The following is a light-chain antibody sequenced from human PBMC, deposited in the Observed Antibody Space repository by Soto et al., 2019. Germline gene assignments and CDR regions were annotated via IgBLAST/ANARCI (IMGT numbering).Light chain of an antibody. CDR2: AAS. V-gene: IGKV3-15*01. CDR1: QSVRSN. Sequence: IVLTQSPGTLSLCPGERSTLSCRASQSVRSNLAWYQQKPGQAPRLVIYAASTRATGIPDRFSGSVSGTEFTLTISSLQSEAFAVYYCQQYNEWPPFTFGQGTRLEI. CDR3: QQYNEWPPFT. J-gene: IGKJ5*01.